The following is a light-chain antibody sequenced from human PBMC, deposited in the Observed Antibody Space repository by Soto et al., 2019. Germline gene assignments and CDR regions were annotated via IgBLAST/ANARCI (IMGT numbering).Light chain of an antibody. CDR3: AAWDASLSACV. CDR2: YNN. J-gene: IGLJ1*01. V-gene: IGLV1-47*02. CDR1: DSNIGSNS. Sequence: QSVLTQAPSVSGTPGQRVTISCSGGDSNIGSNSVYWYQHLPRMAPKLLIYYNNQRPSGVPDRFSGSRSGTSASLAIVGLRSEDEAVYYCAAWDASLSACVFGNGTKATVL.